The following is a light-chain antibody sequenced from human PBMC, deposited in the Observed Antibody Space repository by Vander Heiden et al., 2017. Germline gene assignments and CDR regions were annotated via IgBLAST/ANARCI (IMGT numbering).Light chain of an antibody. Sequence: SVLTQPPSVSAAPGQRVTISCSGSISNIGKNYVSWYQQFQGTTPKLLISDKKKRPSGIPDRFFGSKSGTSATLGITGLQTGDEAVYYCSTYDSNLSGVVFGGGTKVNVL. CDR3: STYDSNLSGVV. V-gene: IGLV1-51*01. CDR1: ISNIGKNY. J-gene: IGLJ3*02. CDR2: DKK.